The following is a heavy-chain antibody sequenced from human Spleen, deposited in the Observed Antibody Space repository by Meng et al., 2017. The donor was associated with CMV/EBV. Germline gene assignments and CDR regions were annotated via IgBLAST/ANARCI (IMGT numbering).Heavy chain of an antibody. CDR2: INPDNGDT. V-gene: IGHV1-2*06. CDR3: ARSGGTYCYSFDT. J-gene: IGHJ4*02. D-gene: IGHD2-21*01. CDR1: GYAFSGYY. Sequence: QLQLVQSGAEVKRPGASLKVSCEASGYAFSGYYIHWIRQAPGQGLEWMGRINPDNGDTKESQQFQGRVTMTRDTSIRTAYMELTRLKSGDTAVYYCARSGGTYCYSFDTWGQGTLVTVSS.